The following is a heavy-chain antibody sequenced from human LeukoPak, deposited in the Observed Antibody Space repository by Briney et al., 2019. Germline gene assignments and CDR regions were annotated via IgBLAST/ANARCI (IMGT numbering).Heavy chain of an antibody. CDR1: GGSSNNYY. J-gene: IGHJ4*02. D-gene: IGHD3-22*01. Sequence: SETLSLTCTVSGGSSNNYYWSWIRQSAGKGLEWIGRIYTSGSTNYNPSLKSRVSMSVDTSKNQFSLRLRSVTAADTAVYYCARESGYYYDTSGYTFDYWGQGILVTVSS. CDR3: ARESGYYYDTSGYTFDY. CDR2: IYTSGST. V-gene: IGHV4-4*07.